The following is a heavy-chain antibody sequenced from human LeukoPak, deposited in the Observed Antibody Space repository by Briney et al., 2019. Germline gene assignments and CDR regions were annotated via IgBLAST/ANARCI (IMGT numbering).Heavy chain of an antibody. CDR1: GFTXXXXX. CDR2: XXYDGSNK. CDR3: AKDLRPGFSYGYGMDV. J-gene: IGHJ6*02. Sequence: GGSLRLSCAASGFTXXXXXXHWVRQAXGXXXXXXXXXXYDGSNKYYADSVKGRFTISRDNSKNTLYLQMNSLRAEDTAVYYCAKDLRPGFSYGYGMDVWAKGPRSPSP. V-gene: IGHV3-30*02. D-gene: IGHD5-18*01.